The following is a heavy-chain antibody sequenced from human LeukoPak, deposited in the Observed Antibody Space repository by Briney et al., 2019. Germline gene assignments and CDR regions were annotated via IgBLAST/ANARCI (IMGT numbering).Heavy chain of an antibody. J-gene: IGHJ4*02. CDR2: IWYDGSNK. CDR1: GFSFSSSG. D-gene: IGHD5/OR15-5a*01. CDR3: ARGVFPQSYFDY. Sequence: GGSLRPSCAASGFSFSSSGMHWVRKAPGKGLGWVAVIWYDGSNKYYADSVKGRFTISRDNSKNTLYLQMNSLRAEDTAVYYCARGVFPQSYFDYWGQGTLVTVSS. V-gene: IGHV3-33*01.